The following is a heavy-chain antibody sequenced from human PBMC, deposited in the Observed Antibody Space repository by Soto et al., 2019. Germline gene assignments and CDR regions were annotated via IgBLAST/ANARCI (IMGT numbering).Heavy chain of an antibody. Sequence: GASVKVSCQASGFTFTSSAVQWVRQARGQRLGWIGWIVVGSGNTNYAQKFQERVTITRDMSTSTAYMELSSLRSEDTAVYYCAERKQWLDRPYYGMDVGGQGTTVPVPS. V-gene: IGHV1-58*01. CDR2: IVVGSGNT. D-gene: IGHD6-19*01. CDR1: GFTFTSSA. J-gene: IGHJ6*02. CDR3: AERKQWLDRPYYGMDV.